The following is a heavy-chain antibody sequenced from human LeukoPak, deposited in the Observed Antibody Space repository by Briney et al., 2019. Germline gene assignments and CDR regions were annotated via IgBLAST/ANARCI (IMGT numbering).Heavy chain of an antibody. CDR3: AKRFLEWLFDY. CDR2: ITGSGTNT. Sequence: GGSLRLSCAASGFTFNTHAMSWVRQAPGKGLEWVSGITGSGTNTYYADSVKGRFTISRDNSKNTLSLQMNSLRAEDTAVYYCAKRFLEWLFDYWGQGTLVTVSS. V-gene: IGHV3-23*01. D-gene: IGHD3-3*01. CDR1: GFTFNTHA. J-gene: IGHJ4*02.